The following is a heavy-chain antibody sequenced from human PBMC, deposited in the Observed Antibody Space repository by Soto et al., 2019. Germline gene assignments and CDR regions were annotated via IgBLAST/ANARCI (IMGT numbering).Heavy chain of an antibody. Sequence: GGSLRLSCAASGFTFSSYWMSWVRQAPGKGLEWVANIKQDGSEKYYVDSVKGRFTISRDNAKNSLYLQMNSLRAEDTAVYYCARGHFILRYFDFLGPHYFDYWGQGTLVTVSS. CDR3: ARGHFILRYFDFLGPHYFDY. J-gene: IGHJ4*02. V-gene: IGHV3-7*01. CDR2: IKQDGSEK. D-gene: IGHD3-9*01. CDR1: GFTFSSYW.